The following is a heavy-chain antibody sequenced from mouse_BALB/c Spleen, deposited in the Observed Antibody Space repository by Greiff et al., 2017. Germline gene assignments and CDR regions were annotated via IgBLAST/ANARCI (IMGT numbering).Heavy chain of an antibody. J-gene: IGHJ4*01. Sequence: QVQLQQLGAALFRPGAPGKLPCMPPGSFFTSYWTNWVKQRPGKGFEWIGMIHPSDRVTRLNQMLKDKATLPVDKSSSTADMQRSSTTSEDSAVYYCARGHSLYYCGSSAYAMDYWGQGTSVTVSS. CDR2: IHPSDRVT. D-gene: IGHD1-1*01. V-gene: IGHV1-61*01. CDR3: ARGHSLYYCGSSAYAMDY. CDR1: GSFFTSYW.